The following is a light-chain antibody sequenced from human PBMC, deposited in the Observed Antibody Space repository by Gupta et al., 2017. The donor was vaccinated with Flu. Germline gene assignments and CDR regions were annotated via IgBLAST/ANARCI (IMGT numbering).Light chain of an antibody. V-gene: IGKV2-30*01. CDR3: MRDTHPWT. J-gene: IGKJ2*02. CDR2: EVS. Sequence: DVVMTQSPLSLPVTLGQPASISCRSSQSLVYKNGITYLNWFQQRPGQSPRRLIYEVSNRDSGVADRFSGSGSGTDFTLKSSRVEAEDVGVYYCMRDTHPWTFGQGTRLEI. CDR1: QSLVYKNGITY.